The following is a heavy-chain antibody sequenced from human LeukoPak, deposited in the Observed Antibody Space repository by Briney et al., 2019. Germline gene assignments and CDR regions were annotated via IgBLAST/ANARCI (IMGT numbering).Heavy chain of an antibody. CDR2: VRSKAYGGTT. Sequence: GGSLRLSCTASGFTFGDYAMSWFRQAPGKGPEWVGFVRSKAYGGTTEYAASVKGRFTISRDDSKSIAYLQMNSLKTEDTAVYYCTRAHIFGVDINWFDPWGQGTLVTVSS. V-gene: IGHV3-49*03. CDR3: TRAHIFGVDINWFDP. J-gene: IGHJ5*02. D-gene: IGHD3-3*02. CDR1: GFTFGDYA.